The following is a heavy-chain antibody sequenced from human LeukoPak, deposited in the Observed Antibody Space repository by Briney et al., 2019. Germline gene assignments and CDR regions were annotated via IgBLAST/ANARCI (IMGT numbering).Heavy chain of an antibody. Sequence: GGSLRLSCSVSGFTFSSYAMSWVRQAPGKGLEWVSTTSGIGAGTYYADSVRGRFTISRDNAKNTLYLQMDSLRAEDTAVYYCAKDSRDWTYFDFWGQGSLVTVSS. V-gene: IGHV3-23*01. J-gene: IGHJ4*02. CDR1: GFTFSSYA. D-gene: IGHD3/OR15-3a*01. CDR2: TSGIGAGT. CDR3: AKDSRDWTYFDF.